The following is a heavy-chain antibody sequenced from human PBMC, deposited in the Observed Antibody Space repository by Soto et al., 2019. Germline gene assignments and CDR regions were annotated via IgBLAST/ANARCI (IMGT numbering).Heavy chain of an antibody. CDR2: IPHRGTA. CDR3: ARGHYDVLTGFYVRYFDY. V-gene: IGHV4-30-4*01. Sequence: QVQLQESGPGLVKPSQTLSLSCFVSGGSFRSDDYFWSWIRQPPGKALEWMGYIPHRGTAYYNPSLKSRLAMSIDTSKKQFSLRLRSVTAADTATYYCARGHYDVLTGFYVRYFDYWGRGTRVTVSS. J-gene: IGHJ4*02. D-gene: IGHD3-9*01. CDR1: GGSFRSDDYF.